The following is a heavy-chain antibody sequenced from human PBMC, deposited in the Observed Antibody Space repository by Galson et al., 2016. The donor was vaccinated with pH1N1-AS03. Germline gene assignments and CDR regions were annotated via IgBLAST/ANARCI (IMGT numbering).Heavy chain of an antibody. CDR2: LSSDGGDA. Sequence: SLRLSCAASGFTFSRYSMGWVRQAPGKGLEWVSSLSSDGGDAYYADSVKGRFTISRDNSRDTLYVQMNSLRADDTALYYCARRDAFLPFDYWGQGTLVTVPS. CDR1: GFTFSRYS. V-gene: IGHV3-23*01. J-gene: IGHJ4*02. CDR3: ARRDAFLPFDY.